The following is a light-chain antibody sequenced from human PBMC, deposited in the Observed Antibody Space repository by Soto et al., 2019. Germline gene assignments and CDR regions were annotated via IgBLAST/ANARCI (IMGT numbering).Light chain of an antibody. J-gene: IGLJ2*01. CDR2: DDD. Sequence: QSVLTQPPSVSAAPGQRVTISCSGSSSNIGGNSVSWYQQLPGTAPKLLIYDDDKRPSGIPDRFSGSKSGTSATLGITGLQTGDEADYYCGTWDNSLGDGHVVFGGGTKVTVL. CDR3: GTWDNSLGDGHVV. V-gene: IGLV1-51*01. CDR1: SSNIGGNS.